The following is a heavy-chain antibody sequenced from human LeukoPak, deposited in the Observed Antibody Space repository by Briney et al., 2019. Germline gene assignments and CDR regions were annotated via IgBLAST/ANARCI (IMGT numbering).Heavy chain of an antibody. D-gene: IGHD3-3*01. V-gene: IGHV3-20*04. CDR1: GFTFDDYG. J-gene: IGHJ4*02. Sequence: GGSLRLSCAASGFTFDDYGMSWVRQAPGKGLEWVSGINWNGGSTGYADSAKGRFTISRDNAKNSLYLQMNSLRAEDTAVYYCARLREIPVFGVVTKSTSYFDYWGQGTLVTVSS. CDR3: ARLREIPVFGVVTKSTSYFDY. CDR2: INWNGGST.